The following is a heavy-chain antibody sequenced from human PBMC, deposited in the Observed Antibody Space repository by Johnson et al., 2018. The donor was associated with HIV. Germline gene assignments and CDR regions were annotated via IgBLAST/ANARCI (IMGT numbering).Heavy chain of an antibody. Sequence: VQLVESGGGLVKPGGSLRLSCAASGFTFSDYYMSWIRQAPGKGLEWVANIKEDGSEDYYVDSLKGRFTISRDNAQNSLYLQMDNLRAEDSAVYYCTRDGVYSSPHDAFDIWGQGTVVTVSS. CDR2: IKEDGSED. V-gene: IGHV3-7*03. D-gene: IGHD6-13*01. CDR1: GFTFSDYY. CDR3: TRDGVYSSPHDAFDI. J-gene: IGHJ3*02.